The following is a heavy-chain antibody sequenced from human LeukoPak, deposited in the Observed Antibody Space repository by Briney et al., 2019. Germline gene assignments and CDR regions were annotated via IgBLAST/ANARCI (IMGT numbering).Heavy chain of an antibody. CDR1: GYTFTNYA. V-gene: IGHV7-4-1*02. D-gene: IGHD3-16*02. Sequence: ASVKVSCKASGYTFTNYAMNWVRQAPGQGLEWMGWIHPSTGNPAYAQGFTGRFVFSLDTSVSTTYLHISSLKAEDTAVYFCARAFQSLGGLSLPDYWGQGTLVTVSS. J-gene: IGHJ4*02. CDR3: ARAFQSLGGLSLPDY. CDR2: IHPSTGNP.